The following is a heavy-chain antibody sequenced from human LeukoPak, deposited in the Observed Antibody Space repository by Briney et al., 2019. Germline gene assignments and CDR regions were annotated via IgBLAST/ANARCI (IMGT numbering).Heavy chain of an antibody. V-gene: IGHV1-2*02. CDR1: GYTFTGYY. CDR3: ARLKISYYYYMDV. Sequence: ASVKVSCKASGYTFTGYYMHWVRQAPGQGLEWMGWINPNSGGTNYAQKFQGRVTMTRDTSISTAYMELSRLRSDDTAVYYCARLKISYYYYMDVWGKGTTVTVSS. CDR2: INPNSGGT. J-gene: IGHJ6*03.